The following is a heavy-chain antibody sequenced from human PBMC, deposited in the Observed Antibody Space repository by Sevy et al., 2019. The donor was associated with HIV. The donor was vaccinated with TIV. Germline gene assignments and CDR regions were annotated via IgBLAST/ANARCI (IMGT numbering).Heavy chain of an antibody. V-gene: IGHV3-7*01. Sequence: GGSLRLSCAASGFTFGSYWMTWVRQAPGKGLEWVANIKQDESEKYYVDSVRGRFTISRDNTKNSMYLQMSSLRAEDSALYYCATVGYDILTGYYLLDYWGQGTLVTVSS. CDR3: ATVGYDILTGYYLLDY. J-gene: IGHJ4*02. CDR1: GFTFGSYW. D-gene: IGHD3-9*01. CDR2: IKQDESEK.